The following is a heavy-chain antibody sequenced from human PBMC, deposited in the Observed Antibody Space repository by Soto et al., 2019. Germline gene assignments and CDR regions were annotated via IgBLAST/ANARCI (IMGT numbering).Heavy chain of an antibody. D-gene: IGHD3-9*01. CDR3: ARGRHSLTSYYKGYYYGMDV. J-gene: IGHJ6*02. CDR2: INHSGST. V-gene: IGHV4-34*01. Sequence: PSETLSLTCAVYGGPFSGYYWIWIRQPPWKGMEWNGEINHSGSTNYNPSLKSRVTIPVDTSKNQFSLKLSSVTAADTAVYYCARGRHSLTSYYKGYYYGMDVWRQRT. CDR1: GGPFSGYY.